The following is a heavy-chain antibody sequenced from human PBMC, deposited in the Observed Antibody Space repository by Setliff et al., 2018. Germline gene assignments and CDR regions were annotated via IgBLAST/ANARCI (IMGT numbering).Heavy chain of an antibody. J-gene: IGHJ6*03. D-gene: IGHD3-3*01. CDR3: ARMSGFLYMDV. CDR2: IYTDGST. V-gene: IGHV4-61*09. CDR1: DDSISSRHYY. Sequence: SETLSLTCTVSDDSISSRHYYWSWIRQPAGKGLEWIGYIYTDGSTNYNPPLKSRVTISVDKSKNQFSLKLSSVTAADTAVYYCARMSGFLYMDVWGKGTTVTVSS.